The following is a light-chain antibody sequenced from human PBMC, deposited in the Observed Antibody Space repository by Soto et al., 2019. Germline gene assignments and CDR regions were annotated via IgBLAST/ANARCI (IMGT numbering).Light chain of an antibody. CDR3: QQYHGFSRT. J-gene: IGKJ1*01. CDR1: QSISDS. V-gene: IGKV1-5*01. Sequence: IQMTQSPSTLSASVGERVTITCRASQSISDSLAWYQQKQGKAPDLLISDVSKLERGVASRFSGSEYGTEFNLTISSMQPDDLATYYCQQYHGFSRTFGQGTKVDI. CDR2: DVS.